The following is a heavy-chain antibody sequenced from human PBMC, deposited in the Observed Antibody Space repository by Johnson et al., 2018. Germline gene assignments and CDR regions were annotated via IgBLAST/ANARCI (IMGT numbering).Heavy chain of an antibody. CDR3: ARDSGTIFGVVIEYGMDV. D-gene: IGHD3-3*01. CDR1: GFTFDDYG. Sequence: VHLVESGGGVVLPGGSLILSCAASGFTFDDYGMSWVRQAPGKGLEWVSGINWNGGSTGYADSVKGRFTISRDKAKNSLYLQMNSLRAEDTALYHCARDSGTIFGVVIEYGMDVWGKGTTVTVSS. V-gene: IGHV3-20*01. J-gene: IGHJ6*04. CDR2: INWNGGST.